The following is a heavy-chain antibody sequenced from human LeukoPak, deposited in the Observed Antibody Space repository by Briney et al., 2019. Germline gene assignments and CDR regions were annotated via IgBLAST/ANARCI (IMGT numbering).Heavy chain of an antibody. CDR2: IYTSGST. CDR3: ARDQSGCSGGSCYKGASYYYYMDV. CDR1: GGSISSYY. J-gene: IGHJ6*03. Sequence: SETLSLTCTVSGGSISSYYWSWIRQPAGKGLEWIGRIYTSGSTNYNPSLKSRVTMSVGTSKNQFSLKLSSVTAADTAVYYCARDQSGCSGGSCYKGASYYYYMDVWGKGTTVTVSS. V-gene: IGHV4-4*07. D-gene: IGHD2-15*01.